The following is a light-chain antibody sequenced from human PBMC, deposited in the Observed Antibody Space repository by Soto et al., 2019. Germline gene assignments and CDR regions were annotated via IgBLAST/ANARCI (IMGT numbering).Light chain of an antibody. CDR2: VAS. J-gene: IGKJ5*01. Sequence: EIVLTQSPGTLSLSPGERATLSCRASQSVSSSYLAWYQQKPGQAPRLLIYVASSRATGIPDSCSGSVSGTDFTLTISRLEPEDFAVYDCQQYGSSPITFGQGTRLEI. CDR3: QQYGSSPIT. CDR1: QSVSSSY. V-gene: IGKV3-20*01.